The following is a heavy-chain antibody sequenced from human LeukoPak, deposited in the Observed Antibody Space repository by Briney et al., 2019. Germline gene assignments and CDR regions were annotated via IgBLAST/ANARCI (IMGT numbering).Heavy chain of an antibody. V-gene: IGHV4-59*01. CDR2: IYYSGST. D-gene: IGHD5/OR15-5a*01. CDR1: GGSISSYY. Sequence: PSETLSLTCAVSGGSISSYYWSWIRQPPGKGLEWIGYIYYSGSTNYNPSLKSRVTISVDTSKNQFSLKLSSVTAADTAVYYCARQPPVSGYYYYYMDVWGKGTTVTVSS. J-gene: IGHJ6*03. CDR3: ARQPPVSGYYYYYMDV.